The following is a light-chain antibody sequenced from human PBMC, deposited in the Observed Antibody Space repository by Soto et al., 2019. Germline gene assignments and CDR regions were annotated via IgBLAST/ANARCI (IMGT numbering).Light chain of an antibody. J-gene: IGKJ5*01. CDR2: DAS. CDR3: QQYNNWPRIT. V-gene: IGKV3-20*01. CDR1: QSISSTY. Sequence: EIVLTQSPGTLSLSPGERATLSCRASQSISSTYLTWYHQRPGQAPRLLIYDASSRATGIPDRFSGRGSGTDFTLTISRLEPEDFAVHYCQQYNNWPRITFGQGTRLEI.